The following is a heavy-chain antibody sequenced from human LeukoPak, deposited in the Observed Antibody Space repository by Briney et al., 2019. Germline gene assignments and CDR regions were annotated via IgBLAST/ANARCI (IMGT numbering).Heavy chain of an antibody. V-gene: IGHV3-74*01. Sequence: PGGSLRLSCAASGFTFSTYWMHWVRQAPGKGLVWVSRISSDGSSTIYADSVKGRFTISRDSAKNTLYLQMNSLRAEDTAVYYCARIKEGAFDIWGQGTMVTVSS. CDR1: GFTFSTYW. CDR2: ISSDGSST. CDR3: ARIKEGAFDI. J-gene: IGHJ3*02.